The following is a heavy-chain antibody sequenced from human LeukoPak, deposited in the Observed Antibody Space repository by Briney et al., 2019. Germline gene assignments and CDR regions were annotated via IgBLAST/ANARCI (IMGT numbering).Heavy chain of an antibody. CDR3: ARGSMGGSGSYYRVYYYGMDV. Sequence: SETLSLTCTVSGGSISTYYWTWIRQPAGEGLEWIGRILNGGSTNYNPSLKSRLTMSVDTSKNQFSLKLNSVTAADTAVYYCARGSMGGSGSYYRVYYYGMDVWGQGTTVTVSS. CDR2: ILNGGST. CDR1: GGSISTYY. V-gene: IGHV4-4*07. J-gene: IGHJ6*02. D-gene: IGHD3-10*01.